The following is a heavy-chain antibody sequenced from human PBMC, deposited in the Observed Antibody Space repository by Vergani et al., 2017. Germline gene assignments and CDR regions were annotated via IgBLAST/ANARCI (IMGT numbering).Heavy chain of an antibody. CDR1: GGSISSSSYY. Sequence: QLQLQESGPGLVKPSETLSLTCTVSGGSISSSSYYWGWIRQPPGKGLEWIGSIYYSGSTYYNPSLKSRVTISVDTSKNQFSLKLSSVTAADTAVYYCASIRRGTAMVFSQNWVDPWGQGTLVTVSS. CDR2: IYYSGST. J-gene: IGHJ5*02. V-gene: IGHV4-39*01. CDR3: ASIRRGTAMVFSQNWVDP. D-gene: IGHD5-18*01.